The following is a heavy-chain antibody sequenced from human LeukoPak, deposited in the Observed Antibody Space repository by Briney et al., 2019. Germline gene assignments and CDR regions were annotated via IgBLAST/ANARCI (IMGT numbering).Heavy chain of an antibody. CDR2: ISSSGSTI. CDR3: ARDRYYDSSGYYGP. D-gene: IGHD3-22*01. Sequence: KAGGSLRLSCAASGFTFSDYYMSWIRQAPGKGLEWVSYISSSGSTIYYADSVKGRFTISRDNAKNSLHLQMNSLRAEDTAVYYCARDRYYDSSGYYGPWGQGTLVTVSS. CDR1: GFTFSDYY. V-gene: IGHV3-11*01. J-gene: IGHJ5*02.